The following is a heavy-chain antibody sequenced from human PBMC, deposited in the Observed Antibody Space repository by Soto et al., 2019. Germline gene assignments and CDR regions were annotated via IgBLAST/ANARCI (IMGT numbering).Heavy chain of an antibody. J-gene: IGHJ5*02. CDR1: GFSLSNARMG. Sequence: QVTLKESGPVLVKPTETLTLTCTVSGFSLSNARMGVSWIRQPPGKALEWLAHIFSNDEKSYSTSLKSRLTISKDTSKSQVVLTMTNMDPADTATYYCARGGGAVAGTGWFDPWGQGTLVTVSS. CDR3: ARGGGAVAGTGWFDP. V-gene: IGHV2-26*01. D-gene: IGHD6-19*01. CDR2: IFSNDEK.